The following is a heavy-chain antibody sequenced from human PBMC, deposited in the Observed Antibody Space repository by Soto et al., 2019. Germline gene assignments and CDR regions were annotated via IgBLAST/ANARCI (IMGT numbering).Heavy chain of an antibody. D-gene: IGHD2-8*01. CDR3: ARRYCTNGVCYSGGWFDP. J-gene: IGHJ5*02. CDR1: GGSISSSNW. CDR2: IYHSGST. Sequence: KPSETLSLTCAVSGGSISSSNWWSWVRQPPGKGLEWIGEIYHSGSTDYNPSLKSRVTISVDKSKNQFSLKLSSVTAADTAVYYCARRYCTNGVCYSGGWFDPWGQGTLVTVSS. V-gene: IGHV4-4*02.